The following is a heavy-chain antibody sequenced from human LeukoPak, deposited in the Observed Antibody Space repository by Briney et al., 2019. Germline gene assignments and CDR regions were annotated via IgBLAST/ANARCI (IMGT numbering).Heavy chain of an antibody. Sequence: GGSLRLSCAASGFIFSSYSMNWVRQAPGKGLEWVSSISSTGNYIYYADSMKGRFTISRDNAKNSLYLQVNSLRAEDTAFYYCARDRLRFSSSLYLNWFFDLWGRGTLVTVSS. CDR3: ARDRLRFSSSLYLNWFFDL. V-gene: IGHV3-21*01. CDR1: GFIFSSYS. D-gene: IGHD6-13*01. J-gene: IGHJ2*01. CDR2: ISSTGNYI.